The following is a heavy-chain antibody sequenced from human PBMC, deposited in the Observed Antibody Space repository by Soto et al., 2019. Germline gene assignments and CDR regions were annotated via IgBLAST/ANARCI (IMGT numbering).Heavy chain of an antibody. CDR1: GFDFSVYG. D-gene: IGHD2-8*02. Sequence: PGGSLRLSCVASGFDFSVYGMHRVRQSPGKGLEWVAVISYNGGNIYYGDSVKGRFTISRDNSRNTLFLQMNSLRTEDTALYYCAKKKPGGVWEPFDYWGQGTLVTVSS. V-gene: IGHV3-30*18. J-gene: IGHJ4*02. CDR3: AKKKPGGVWEPFDY. CDR2: ISYNGGNI.